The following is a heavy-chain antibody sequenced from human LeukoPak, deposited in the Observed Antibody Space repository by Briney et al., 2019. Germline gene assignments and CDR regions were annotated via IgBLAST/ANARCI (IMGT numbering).Heavy chain of an antibody. CDR3: ARITSRTIPVSGPGY. D-gene: IGHD6-19*01. V-gene: IGHV3-48*02. Sequence: GGSPRLSCAASGFTFSSYSMNWVRQAPGKGLEWLSYISSTGFTLYYADSVKGRYTISRDNAKNSLFLQMNSLRDEDTAVYYCARITSRTIPVSGPGYWGQGTLVTVSS. J-gene: IGHJ4*02. CDR1: GFTFSSYS. CDR2: ISSTGFTL.